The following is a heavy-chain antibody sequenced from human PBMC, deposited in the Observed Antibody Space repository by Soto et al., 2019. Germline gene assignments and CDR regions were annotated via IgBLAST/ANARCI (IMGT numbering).Heavy chain of an antibody. CDR2: ISSRSSLI. Sequence: SXGSLWLSFAAAGVSWCSHRFNWVRQAPGQGLDWVAYISSRSSLILYADSVRGRFVISSDNALNSLYLQMNSPRDEDTAIYYCARERGEYDSGWYIDRWGRGPRVTVS. V-gene: IGHV3-21*06. D-gene: IGHD6-19*01. J-gene: IGHJ5*02. CDR1: GVSWCSHR. CDR3: ARERGEYDSGWYIDR.